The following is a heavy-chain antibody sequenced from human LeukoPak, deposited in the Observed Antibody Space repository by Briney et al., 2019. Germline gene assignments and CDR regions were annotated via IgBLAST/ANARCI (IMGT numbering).Heavy chain of an antibody. Sequence: GGSLRLSCAASGFTFSSYGMIWVRQAPGKGLEWVAVISYDGSDKYYADSVKGRFTISRDNSKNTLYLQMNSLRAEDTAVYYCARDWRQIVVVTTIGFDYWGQGTLVTVSS. CDR2: ISYDGSDK. J-gene: IGHJ4*02. CDR1: GFTFSSYG. V-gene: IGHV3-30*03. D-gene: IGHD2-21*02. CDR3: ARDWRQIVVVTTIGFDY.